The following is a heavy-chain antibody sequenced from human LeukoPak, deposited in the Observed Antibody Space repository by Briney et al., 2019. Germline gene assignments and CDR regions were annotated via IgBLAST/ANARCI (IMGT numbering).Heavy chain of an antibody. V-gene: IGHV3-21*01. Sequence: PGGSLRLSCAASGFTFSSYSMNWVRQAPGKGLEWVSSISSSSSYIYYADSVKGRFTISRDNAKNSLYLQMSSLRAEDTAVYYCARTHTYYYGSGSYSNWFDPWGQGTLVTVSS. D-gene: IGHD3-10*01. CDR1: GFTFSSYS. J-gene: IGHJ5*02. CDR2: ISSSSSYI. CDR3: ARTHTYYYGSGSYSNWFDP.